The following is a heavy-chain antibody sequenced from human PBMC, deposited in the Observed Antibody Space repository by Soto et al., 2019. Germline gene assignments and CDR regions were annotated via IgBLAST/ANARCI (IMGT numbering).Heavy chain of an antibody. V-gene: IGHV3-23*01. J-gene: IGHJ4*02. CDR3: AKLDGSGSNTGPFDY. CDR2: ISGSGGST. Sequence: PGGSLRLSCAASGFTFSSYAMSWVRQAPGKGLEWVSAISGSGGSTYYADSVKGRFTISRDNSKNTLYLQMNSLRAEDTAVYYCAKLDGSGSNTGPFDYWGQGTLVTVSS. CDR1: GFTFSSYA. D-gene: IGHD3-10*01.